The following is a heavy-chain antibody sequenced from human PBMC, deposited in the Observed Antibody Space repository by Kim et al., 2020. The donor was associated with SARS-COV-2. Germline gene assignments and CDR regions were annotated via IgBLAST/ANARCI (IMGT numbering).Heavy chain of an antibody. J-gene: IGHJ4*02. D-gene: IGHD1-1*01. CDR1: GASMSSDGYY. CDR2: ISDSGRT. Sequence: SETLSLTCTVSGASMSSDGYYWTSIRQHPGKGLEWIGYISDSGRTYYNPSLQNRLSISVDTSKNQFSLKATSVTAADTAVYYCARVVYRLGSSLERGIDYWGQGILVTVSS. CDR3: ARVVYRLGSSLERGIDY. V-gene: IGHV4-31*03.